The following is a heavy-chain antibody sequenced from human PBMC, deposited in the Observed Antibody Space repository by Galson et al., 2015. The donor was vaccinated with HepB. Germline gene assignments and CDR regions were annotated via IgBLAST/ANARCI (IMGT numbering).Heavy chain of an antibody. V-gene: IGHV4-34*01. CDR2: INHSGST. J-gene: IGHJ4*02. D-gene: IGHD6-19*01. CDR1: GGSFSGYY. CDR3: ATWGIAVAGTFFDS. Sequence: ETLSLTCAVYGGSFSGYYWSWIRQPPGKGLEWIGEINHSGSTNYNPSLKSRVTISVDTSKNQFSLKLSSVTAADTAVYYCATWGIAVAGTFFDSWGQGTLVTVSS.